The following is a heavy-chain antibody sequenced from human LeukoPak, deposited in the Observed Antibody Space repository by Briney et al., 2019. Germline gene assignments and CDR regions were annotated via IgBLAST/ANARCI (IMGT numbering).Heavy chain of an antibody. CDR3: ARHVAMATVGDWFDP. D-gene: IGHD5-24*01. V-gene: IGHV4-31*03. Sequence: PSETLSLTCTVSGDSISSDRHYWSWIRQHPGEGLEWVGYINYFGSTYYNPSLRRRLTLSLDTSKSQFSLKLTSVTAADTAMYYCARHVAMATVGDWFDPWGQGTLVTVSS. J-gene: IGHJ5*02. CDR1: GDSISSDRHY. CDR2: INYFGST.